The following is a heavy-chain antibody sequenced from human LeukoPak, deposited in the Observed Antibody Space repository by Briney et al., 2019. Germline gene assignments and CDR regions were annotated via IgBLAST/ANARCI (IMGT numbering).Heavy chain of an antibody. Sequence: GRSLRLSCAASKFTFNNYGMHWVRQAPGKGLEWVARISYDGSNKYYADSVKGRFIISRDNSKNTLYLQMNSLRAEDTAVYYCANIVVAGSQGYWGQGTLVTVSS. J-gene: IGHJ4*02. D-gene: IGHD6-19*01. CDR2: ISYDGSNK. CDR1: KFTFNNYG. CDR3: ANIVVAGSQGY. V-gene: IGHV3-30*18.